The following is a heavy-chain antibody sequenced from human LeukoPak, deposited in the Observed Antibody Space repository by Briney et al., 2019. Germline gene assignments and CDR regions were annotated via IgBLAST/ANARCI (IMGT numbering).Heavy chain of an antibody. D-gene: IGHD2-2*01. J-gene: IGHJ4*02. CDR1: AVTFISYS. CDR3: VNGAAGQYCTSPTCYR. CDR2: INARGDDT. Sequence: PGGSPILSCAASAVTFISYSMTCVRHATRKGLQWVSAINARGDDTYYADSVRGRFTVSRDNSKNTLYLQMNSLRAEDTAVYYCVNGAAGQYCTSPTCYRWGRGALVTVSS. V-gene: IGHV3-23*01.